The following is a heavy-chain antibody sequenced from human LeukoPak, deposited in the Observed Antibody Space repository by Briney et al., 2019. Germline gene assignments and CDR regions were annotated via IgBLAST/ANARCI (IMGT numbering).Heavy chain of an antibody. CDR2: IRYDGSNK. CDR1: GFTFSSYG. J-gene: IGHJ4*02. V-gene: IGHV3-30*02. Sequence: GGSLRLSCAASGFTFSSYGMHWVRQAPGKGLEWVAFIRYDGSNKYYADSVKGRFTISRDNSKNTLYLQMNSLRAEDTAVYFCAREILAPGKTHDYWGQGTLVTVSS. CDR3: AREILAPGKTHDY.